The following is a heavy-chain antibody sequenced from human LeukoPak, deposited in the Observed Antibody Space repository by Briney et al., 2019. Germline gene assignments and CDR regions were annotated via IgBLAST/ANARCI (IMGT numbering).Heavy chain of an antibody. V-gene: IGHV3-11*01. J-gene: IGHJ4*02. CDR1: GFTFRDYY. CDR3: ATQYYYDLAFDY. D-gene: IGHD3-22*01. CDR2: ISSSGSTI. Sequence: GGSLRLSCAASGFTFRDYYMSWIRQAPGKGLEWVSYISSSGSTIYYADSVKGRFTISRDNAKNSLYLQMNSLRAEDTAVYYCATQYYYDLAFDYWGQGTLVTVSS.